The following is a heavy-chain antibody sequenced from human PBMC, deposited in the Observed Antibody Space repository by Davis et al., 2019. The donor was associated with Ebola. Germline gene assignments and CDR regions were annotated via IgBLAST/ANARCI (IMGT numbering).Heavy chain of an antibody. CDR2: ISSLGSTI. Sequence: PGGSLRLSCAPSGFPFSDFDMTWLAQAPGKGLGWVSYISSLGSTIYYAAPVKGRFTTSRDNAKNSLYLQMNSLRAEDTAVYYCARPLRFLVWLVNMAFDYWGQGTLVTVSS. D-gene: IGHD3-3*01. J-gene: IGHJ4*02. CDR1: GFPFSDFD. V-gene: IGHV3-11*01. CDR3: ARPLRFLVWLVNMAFDY.